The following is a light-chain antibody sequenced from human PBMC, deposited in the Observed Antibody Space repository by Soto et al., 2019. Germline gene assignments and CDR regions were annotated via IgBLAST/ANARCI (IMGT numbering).Light chain of an antibody. CDR2: DAS. CDR1: HTISSSY. J-gene: IGKJ1*01. Sequence: EIVLTQSPGTLSLSPGERATLSCRASHTISSSYLAWYQQKPGQAPRLLMYDASIRATGIPDRFSGSESGTDFTLTISRLEPEDFAVYYCQQYGSSPRTFGQGTKVDIK. CDR3: QQYGSSPRT. V-gene: IGKV3-20*01.